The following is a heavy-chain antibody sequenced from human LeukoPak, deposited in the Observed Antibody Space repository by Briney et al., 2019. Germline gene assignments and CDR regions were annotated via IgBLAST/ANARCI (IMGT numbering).Heavy chain of an antibody. CDR1: GYTFTGYY. CDR2: INLNNGDT. CDR3: ARDGNFDY. D-gene: IGHD1-14*01. Sequence: ASVKVSCKTSGYTFTGYYMHWVRQAPGQGLAWMGWINLNNGDTNYAQKFQGRVTMTRNTSISTAYMELSRLRSDDTAVYYCARDGNFDYWGQGTLVTVYS. J-gene: IGHJ4*02. V-gene: IGHV1-2*02.